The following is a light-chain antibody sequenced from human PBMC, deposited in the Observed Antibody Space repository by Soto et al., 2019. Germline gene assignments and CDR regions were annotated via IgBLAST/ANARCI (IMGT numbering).Light chain of an antibody. CDR1: QGISNY. V-gene: IGKV1-39*01. CDR3: QQTYSTPFT. CDR2: AAS. J-gene: IGKJ3*01. Sequence: DIQMTQSPSSLSASVGDRVTITCRASQGISNYFNWYQQKPGKAPKLLIYAASNLQSGVPSRFSGSASGTDFTLSISSLQPEDSAIYYCQQTYSTPFTFGPGTKGKIK.